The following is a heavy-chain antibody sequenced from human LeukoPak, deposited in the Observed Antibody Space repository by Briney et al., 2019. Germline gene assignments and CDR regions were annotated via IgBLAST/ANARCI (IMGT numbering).Heavy chain of an antibody. CDR3: AREKYSSSWYTDY. CDR2: IYYSGST. CDR1: GGSISSGDYY. Sequence: PSETLSLTCTVSGGSISSGDYYWSWIRQPPGKGLEWIGYIYYSGSTYYNPSLKSRVTISVDTSKNQFSLKLGSVTAADTAVYYCAREKYSSSWYTDYWGQGTLVTVSS. V-gene: IGHV4-30-4*01. J-gene: IGHJ4*02. D-gene: IGHD6-13*01.